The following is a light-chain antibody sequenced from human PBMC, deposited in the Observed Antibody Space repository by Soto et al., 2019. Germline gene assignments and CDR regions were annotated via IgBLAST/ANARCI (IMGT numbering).Light chain of an antibody. V-gene: IGLV2-14*01. CDR1: SSDIGGYNY. CDR3: SSYTSISTWV. Sequence: QSVLTQPVSVSGSPGQSITISCTGTSSDIGGYNYVSWYQQHPGKAPKLMIYEVSNRPAGVSNRFSGSKSANTASLTISGLQAEDEADYYCSSYTSISTWVFGGGTKLTVL. J-gene: IGLJ3*02. CDR2: EVS.